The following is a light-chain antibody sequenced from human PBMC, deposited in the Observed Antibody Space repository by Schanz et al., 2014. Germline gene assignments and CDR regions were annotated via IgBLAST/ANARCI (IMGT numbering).Light chain of an antibody. CDR1: KIGTKN. V-gene: IGLV3-9*01. CDR3: QVWDSSTVV. J-gene: IGLJ2*01. CDR2: RDN. Sequence: SYELAQPLSVSVALGQTARITCGGNKIGTKNVHWLQQKPGQAPVPVIYRDNNRPSGIPERFSGSNSGNTATLIISRAQAGDEADYYCQVWDSSTVVFGGGTKLTVL.